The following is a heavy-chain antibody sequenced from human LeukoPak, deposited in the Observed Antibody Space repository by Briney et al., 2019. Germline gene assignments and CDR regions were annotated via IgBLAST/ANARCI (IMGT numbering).Heavy chain of an antibody. J-gene: IGHJ1*01. Sequence: ASVKVSCKASGYTFTGYYMHWVRQAPGQGLEWMAWIDPSTGNTHYAQKFQGRITVTRDTSISTTYMELSWLTSDDTALYYCAREYSASEHWGQGTLVTVSS. CDR3: AREYSASEH. CDR2: IDPSTGNT. V-gene: IGHV1-2*02. D-gene: IGHD4-11*01. CDR1: GYTFTGYY.